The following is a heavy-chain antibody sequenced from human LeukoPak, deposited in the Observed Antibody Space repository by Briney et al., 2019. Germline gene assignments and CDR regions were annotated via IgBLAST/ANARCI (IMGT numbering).Heavy chain of an antibody. D-gene: IGHD5-12*01. CDR1: GFIFSSYS. CDR2: ISSSSSYI. CDR3: AREGYQWLRRNPYPPFYYFDY. V-gene: IGHV3-21*01. J-gene: IGHJ4*02. Sequence: PGGSLRLSCAASGFIFSSYSMNWVRQAPGKGLEWVSSISSSSSYIYYADSVKGRFTISRDNAKNSLYLQMNSLRAEDTAVYYCAREGYQWLRRNPYPPFYYFDYWGQGTLVTVSS.